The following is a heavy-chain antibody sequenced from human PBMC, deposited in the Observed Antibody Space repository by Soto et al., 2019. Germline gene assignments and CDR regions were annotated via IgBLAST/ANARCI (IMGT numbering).Heavy chain of an antibody. Sequence: EVQLLESGGDLVQPGGSLRLSCAASGFSFSSYGMSWVRQAPGKGLEWVSSISGGGGTTYYADSVKGRFTISRDNSTNTLYLQMNSLKVEDTAVYYCAKRSPVSTYYFDYWGQGTLVTVSS. CDR3: AKRSPVSTYYFDY. CDR2: ISGGGGTT. CDR1: GFSFSSYG. J-gene: IGHJ4*02. V-gene: IGHV3-23*01.